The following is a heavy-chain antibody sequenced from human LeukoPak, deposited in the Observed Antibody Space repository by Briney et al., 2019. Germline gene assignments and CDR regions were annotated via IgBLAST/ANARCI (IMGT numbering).Heavy chain of an antibody. D-gene: IGHD4-17*01. V-gene: IGHV3-21*04. Sequence: GGSLRLSCAASGFTFSSYSMNWVRQAPGKGLEWVSSISSSSSYIYYADSVKGRFTISRDNAKNSLYLQMNSLRAEDTAVYYCAKNAKGDYGWVDYYYMDVWGKGTTVTVSS. CDR1: GFTFSSYS. CDR3: AKNAKGDYGWVDYYYMDV. CDR2: ISSSSSYI. J-gene: IGHJ6*03.